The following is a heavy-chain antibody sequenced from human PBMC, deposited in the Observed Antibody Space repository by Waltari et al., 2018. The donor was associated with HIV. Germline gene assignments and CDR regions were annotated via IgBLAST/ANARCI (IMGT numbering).Heavy chain of an antibody. J-gene: IGHJ6*02. D-gene: IGHD1-26*01. Sequence: QVQLQESGPGLVKPSETLSLTCTVSGGSISNYYWSWVRQPPGKGLEWIGYIYFSGSTKHNPSLKSRVTISVDTSENQFSLKLSSVTAADTAVYYCARGGSGTYLRSYDHYGLDVWGQGTTVTVSS. CDR3: ARGGSGTYLRSYDHYGLDV. V-gene: IGHV4-59*01. CDR2: IYFSGST. CDR1: GGSISNYY.